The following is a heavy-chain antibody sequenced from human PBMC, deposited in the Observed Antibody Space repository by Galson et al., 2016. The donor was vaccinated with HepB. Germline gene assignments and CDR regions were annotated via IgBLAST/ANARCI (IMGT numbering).Heavy chain of an antibody. V-gene: IGHV3-30*18. CDR3: AKDSLNGIIGSTAIDY. Sequence: SLRLSCAASGFTFSDCGIHWVRQAPGKGLEWVAVISSDGGNKYYADSVKGRFTISGDNSKNMLYLQMNSLRPEDTAVYYCAKDSLNGIIGSTAIDYWGQGTLVTVSS. D-gene: IGHD1-7*01. J-gene: IGHJ4*02. CDR2: ISSDGGNK. CDR1: GFTFSDCG.